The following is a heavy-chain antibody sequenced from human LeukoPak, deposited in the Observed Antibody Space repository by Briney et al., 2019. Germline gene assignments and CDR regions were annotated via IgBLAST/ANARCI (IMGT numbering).Heavy chain of an antibody. CDR1: GGSISTYY. D-gene: IGHD3-10*01. Sequence: SETLSLTCTVSGGSISTYYWSWIRQPVGKGLEWIGHIKTSGSTHYNPSLRSRVTMSVDTSKNQFSLNLSSVTAADTAVYYCAKVAKYSYGSETYFFFEDWGQGTLVTVSS. CDR3: AKVAKYSYGSETYFFFED. CDR2: IKTSGST. J-gene: IGHJ4*02. V-gene: IGHV4-4*07.